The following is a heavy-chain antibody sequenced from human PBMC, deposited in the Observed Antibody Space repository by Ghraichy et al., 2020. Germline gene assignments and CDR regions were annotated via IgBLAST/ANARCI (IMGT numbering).Heavy chain of an antibody. J-gene: IGHJ4*02. CDR2: IYYSGST. Sequence: SQTLSLTCTVSGGSISSGDYYWSWIRQPPGKGLEWIGYIYYSGSTYYNPSLKSRVTISVDTSKNQFSLKLSSVTAADTAVYYCARAKEDVVVPAAIPFDYWGQGTLVTVSS. V-gene: IGHV4-30-4*01. D-gene: IGHD2-2*01. CDR3: ARAKEDVVVPAAIPFDY. CDR1: GGSISSGDYY.